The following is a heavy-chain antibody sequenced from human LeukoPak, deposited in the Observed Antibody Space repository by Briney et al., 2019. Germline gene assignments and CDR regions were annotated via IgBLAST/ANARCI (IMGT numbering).Heavy chain of an antibody. J-gene: IGHJ4*02. CDR1: GYTFTCYY. CDR3: ARDRGLLWFGEYD. V-gene: IGHV1-2*02. CDR2: VNSNSGGT. D-gene: IGHD3-10*01. Sequence: ASVKVSFKSSGYTFTCYYMHWVRQAPGQGREWVGLVNSNSGGTNYAQKFQGRVTMTRDTSISTAYMELSRLRSDDTAVYYCARDRGLLWFGEYDWGQGTLVTVSS.